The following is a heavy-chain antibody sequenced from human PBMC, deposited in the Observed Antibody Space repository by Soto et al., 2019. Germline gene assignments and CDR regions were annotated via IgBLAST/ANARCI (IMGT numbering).Heavy chain of an antibody. V-gene: IGHV3-9*01. CDR1: GFTFDDYA. CDR3: AKSGYSYWYFDL. Sequence: EVQLVESGGGLVQPGRSLRLSCAASGFTFDDYAMHWVRQAPGKGLEWVSGISWNSGSIGYADSVKGRFTISRDNSKNTLYLQMNSLRAEDTAVYYCAKSGYSYWYFDLWGRGTLVTVSS. CDR2: ISWNSGSI. D-gene: IGHD5-18*01. J-gene: IGHJ2*01.